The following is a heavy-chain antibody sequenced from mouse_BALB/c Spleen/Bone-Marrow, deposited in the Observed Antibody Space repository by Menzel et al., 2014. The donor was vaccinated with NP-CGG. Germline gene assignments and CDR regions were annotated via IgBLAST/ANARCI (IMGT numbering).Heavy chain of an antibody. Sequence: VQLQQSGPELVKPGASVKISCKASGYTFTDYNMHWVKQSHGKTLEWIGCIYPYNGGTGYNQKFNTRATLTVDNSSSTAYMELRSLTSEDSAFYYCAYGSAYGFAYWGQGTLVTVSA. CDR1: GYTFTDYN. V-gene: IGHV1S29*02. J-gene: IGHJ3*01. CDR2: IYPYNGGT. D-gene: IGHD1-1*01. CDR3: AYGSAYGFAY.